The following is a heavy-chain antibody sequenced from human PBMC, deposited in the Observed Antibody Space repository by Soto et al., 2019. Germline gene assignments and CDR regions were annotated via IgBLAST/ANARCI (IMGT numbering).Heavy chain of an antibody. CDR1: RLTFSNYA. Sequence: GGSLRLSCVISRLTFSNYALNWIRQAPGKGLEWVSSISGSGDTAYYADSVKGRFTISRDNSKSTLYLQMNSLRPEDTALYYCVRDLGGYNSPYFDYWGQGIQVTVSS. CDR3: VRDLGGYNSPYFDY. CDR2: ISGSGDTA. V-gene: IGHV3-23*01. D-gene: IGHD5-12*01. J-gene: IGHJ4*02.